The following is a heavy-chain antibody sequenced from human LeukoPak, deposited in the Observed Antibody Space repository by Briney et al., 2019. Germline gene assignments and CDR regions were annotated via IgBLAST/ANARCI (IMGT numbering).Heavy chain of an antibody. J-gene: IGHJ3*02. CDR2: IYSGGSDT. V-gene: IGHV5-51*01. CDR3: ARPLGKYYDSSGYRRDDAFDI. D-gene: IGHD3-22*01. CDR1: GYSFTSYW. Sequence: GGALKISWKGSGYSFTSYWVWWVGQIPGKGLGWVGVIYSGGSDTRYSPSFQGQVTISADKSISTAYLQWSSLKASDTAMYYCARPLGKYYDSSGYRRDDAFDIWGQGTMVTVSS.